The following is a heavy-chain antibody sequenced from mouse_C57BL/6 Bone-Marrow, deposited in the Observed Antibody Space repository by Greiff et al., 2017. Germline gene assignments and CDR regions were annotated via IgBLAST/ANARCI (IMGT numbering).Heavy chain of an antibody. CDR1: GYTFTSYW. Sequence: VQLQQSGAELVKPGASVKLSCKASGYTFTSYWMHWVKQRPGRGLAWIGRIDPNGGGTKYNEKFKSKATLTVDKPSITAYMQLSSLTSEDSAVYYCASTNHYAMDYWGQGTSVTVSS. V-gene: IGHV1-72*01. D-gene: IGHD1-1*01. CDR2: IDPNGGGT. J-gene: IGHJ4*01. CDR3: ASTNHYAMDY.